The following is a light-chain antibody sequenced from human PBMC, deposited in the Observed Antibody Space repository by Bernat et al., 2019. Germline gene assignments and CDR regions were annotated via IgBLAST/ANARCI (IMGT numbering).Light chain of an antibody. V-gene: IGLV3-1*01. CDR3: QAWDSSAAV. J-gene: IGLJ3*02. CDR2: QDT. CDR1: KLGNKY. Sequence: SYELTPPPSVSVSPGQTASITCSGDKLGNKYVCWYQQKPGQSPVLIIYQDTRRPSGIPERFSGSHSWNTATLTISGTQAMDEADYYCQAWDSSAAVFGGGTKLTVL.